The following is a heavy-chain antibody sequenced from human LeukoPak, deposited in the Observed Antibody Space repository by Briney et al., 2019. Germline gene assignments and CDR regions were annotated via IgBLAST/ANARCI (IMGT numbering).Heavy chain of an antibody. CDR1: GYTFTSYG. D-gene: IGHD5-18*01. CDR2: TSAYNGNT. V-gene: IGHV1-18*01. Sequence: ASVKVSCKASGYTFTSYGISWVRQAPGQGLEWMGWTSAYNGNTNYAQKLQGRVTMTTDTSTSTAYMELRSLRSDDTAVYYCARAGLIMIQPDDAFDIWGRGTMVTVSS. CDR3: ARAGLIMIQPDDAFDI. J-gene: IGHJ3*02.